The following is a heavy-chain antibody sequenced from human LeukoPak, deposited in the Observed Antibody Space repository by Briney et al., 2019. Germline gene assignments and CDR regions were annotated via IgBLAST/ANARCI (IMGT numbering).Heavy chain of an antibody. CDR3: AKDPRRYSRTGGYFDY. CDR1: GFTFISYA. Sequence: PGTSLRLSCAASGFTFISYAIHWVRQAPGKGLEWVAVISFHGTDSFYADSVKGRFTISRDNSKNTLYLQMNSLRAEDTAVYYCAKDPRRYSRTGGYFDYWGQGTLVTVSS. CDR2: ISFHGTDS. J-gene: IGHJ4*02. D-gene: IGHD6-13*01. V-gene: IGHV3-30*04.